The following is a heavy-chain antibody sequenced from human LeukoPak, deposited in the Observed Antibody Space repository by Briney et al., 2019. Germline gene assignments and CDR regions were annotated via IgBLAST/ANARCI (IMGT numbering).Heavy chain of an antibody. D-gene: IGHD2-2*01. CDR1: GYSFTNYW. CDR2: IYPRDSDT. J-gene: IGHJ4*02. Sequence: GESLNISCKASGYSFTNYWIGWVRQMPGKGLEWMGIIYPRDSDTRYGPAFQGQVSFSADTSISTAYLQWSSLEASDTAMYYCARHRNRFCSSATCFTLFDSWGQGTLATVSS. V-gene: IGHV5-51*01. CDR3: ARHRNRFCSSATCFTLFDS.